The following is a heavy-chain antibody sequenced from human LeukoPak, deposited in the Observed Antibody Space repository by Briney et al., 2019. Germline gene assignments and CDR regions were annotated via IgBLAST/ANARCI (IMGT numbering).Heavy chain of an antibody. CDR3: ARSFLSIAAAATDY. D-gene: IGHD6-13*01. Sequence: GGSLRLSCAASGFTFSSYSMNWVRQAPGKGLEWVSSISSSSSYIYYADSVKGRFAISRDNAKNSLYLQMNSLRAEDTAVYYCARSFLSIAAAATDYWGQGTLVTVSS. J-gene: IGHJ4*02. CDR1: GFTFSSYS. CDR2: ISSSSSYI. V-gene: IGHV3-21*01.